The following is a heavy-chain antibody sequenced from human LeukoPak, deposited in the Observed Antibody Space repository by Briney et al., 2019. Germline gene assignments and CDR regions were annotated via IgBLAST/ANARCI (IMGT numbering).Heavy chain of an antibody. D-gene: IGHD3-3*02. V-gene: IGHV3-23*01. CDR2: ISGSGGST. J-gene: IGHJ4*02. Sequence: PGGSLRLSCAASGFTFSSYAMSWVRQAPGKGLEWVSAISGSGGSTYYADSVKGRFTISRDNSKNTLYLQMNSLRAEDTAVYYCAKSTYTFIFGVVTPLDYWGQGTLVTVSS. CDR1: GFTFSSYA. CDR3: AKSTYTFIFGVVTPLDY.